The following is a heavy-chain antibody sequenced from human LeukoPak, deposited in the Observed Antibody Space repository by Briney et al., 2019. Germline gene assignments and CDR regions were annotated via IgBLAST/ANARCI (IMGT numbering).Heavy chain of an antibody. CDR2: IYYSGST. CDR3: ARGVILTLDP. Sequence: SVTLSLTCTVSGGSIRSGDYYWSWIRQPPGKVLEWIGYIYYSGSTYYNPSLKSRVTISVDTSKNQFSLKLSSVTAADTAVYYCARGVILTLDPWGQGTLVTVSS. D-gene: IGHD3-16*01. J-gene: IGHJ5*02. CDR1: GGSIRSGDYY. V-gene: IGHV4-30-4*01.